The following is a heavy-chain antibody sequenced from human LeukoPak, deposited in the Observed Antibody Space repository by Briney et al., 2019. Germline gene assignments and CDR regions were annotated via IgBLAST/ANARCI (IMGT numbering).Heavy chain of an antibody. CDR1: GFTFSDYY. Sequence: PGGSLRLSCAAFGFTFSDYYMSWIRQAPGKGLEWVSYISSSGSTIYYADSVKGRFTISRDNAKNSLYLQMNSLRAEDTAVYYCARDRNYGDPFDYWGQGTLVTVSS. V-gene: IGHV3-11*01. J-gene: IGHJ4*02. D-gene: IGHD4-17*01. CDR2: ISSSGSTI. CDR3: ARDRNYGDPFDY.